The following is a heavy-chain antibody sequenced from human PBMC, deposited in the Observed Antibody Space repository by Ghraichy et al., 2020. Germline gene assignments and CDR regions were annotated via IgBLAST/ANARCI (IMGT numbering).Heavy chain of an antibody. CDR3: ARDTLYDSSGYYYLLLDY. V-gene: IGHV3-30*04. J-gene: IGHJ4*02. CDR2: ISYDGSNK. CDR1: GFTFSSYA. Sequence: GGSLRLSCAASGFTFSSYAMHWVRQAPGKGLEWVAVISYDGSNKYYADSVKGRFTISRDNSKNTLYLQMNSLRAEDTAVYYCARDTLYDSSGYYYLLLDYWGQGTLVTVSS. D-gene: IGHD3-22*01.